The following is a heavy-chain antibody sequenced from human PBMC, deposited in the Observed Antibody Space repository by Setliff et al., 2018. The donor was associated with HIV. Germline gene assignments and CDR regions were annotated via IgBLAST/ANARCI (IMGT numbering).Heavy chain of an antibody. V-gene: IGHV1-69*10. J-gene: IGHJ4*02. D-gene: IGHD1-26*01. CDR1: GDTFSSYA. Sequence: SVKVSCKASGDTFSSYAISWVRQAPGQGLEWMGGIIPVRGLSYYAQNFQGRVTITADESTSTAYMELSSLRSEDTAVYYCASYSGSYYFILHYWGQGTLVTVSS. CDR3: ASYSGSYYFILHY. CDR2: IIPVRGLS.